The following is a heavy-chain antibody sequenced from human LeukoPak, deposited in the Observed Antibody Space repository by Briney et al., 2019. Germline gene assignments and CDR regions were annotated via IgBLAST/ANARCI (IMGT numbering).Heavy chain of an antibody. CDR1: GFTFDDYA. V-gene: IGHV3-9*01. CDR3: AKDLYGDYSGVFDY. J-gene: IGHJ4*02. CDR2: ISWNSGSI. Sequence: PGRSLRLSCAASGFTFDDYAMHWVRQAPGKGLEWVSGISWNSGSIGYADSVKGRFTISRDNAKNSLYLQMNSLRAEDTALYYCAKDLYGDYSGVFDYWGQGTLVTVSS. D-gene: IGHD4-17*01.